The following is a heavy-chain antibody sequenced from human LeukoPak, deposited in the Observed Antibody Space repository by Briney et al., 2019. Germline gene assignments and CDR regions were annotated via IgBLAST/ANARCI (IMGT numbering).Heavy chain of an antibody. CDR2: INHSGST. CDR3: ARAPSSGYYYYYYYYMDV. CDR1: GGSFSGYY. J-gene: IGHJ6*03. V-gene: IGHV4-34*01. Sequence: SETLSLTCAVYGGSFSGYYWSWIRQPPGKGLEWIGEINHSGSTNYNPSLKSRVTISVDTSKNQFSLKLSSVTAPDTAVYYCARAPSSGYYYYYYYYMDVWGKGTTVTVSS. D-gene: IGHD3-22*01.